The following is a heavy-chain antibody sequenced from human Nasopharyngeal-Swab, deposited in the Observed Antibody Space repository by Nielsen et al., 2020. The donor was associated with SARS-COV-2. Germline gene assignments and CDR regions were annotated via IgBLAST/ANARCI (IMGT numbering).Heavy chain of an antibody. D-gene: IGHD3-9*01. V-gene: IGHV1-3*01. J-gene: IGHJ6*03. CDR2: INAGNGNT. Sequence: WVRQAPGQRLEWMGWINAGNGNTKYSQKFQGRVTITRDTSASTAYMELSSLRSEDTAVYYCARKGILTGHYGYYYYMDVWGKGTTVTVSS. CDR3: ARKGILTGHYGYYYYMDV.